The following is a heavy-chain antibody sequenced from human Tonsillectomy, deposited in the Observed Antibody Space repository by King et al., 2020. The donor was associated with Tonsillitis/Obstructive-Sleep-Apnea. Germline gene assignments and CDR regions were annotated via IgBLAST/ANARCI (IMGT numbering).Heavy chain of an antibody. CDR3: AGDGYCSSTSCQFDY. CDR2: IWYDGSNK. J-gene: IGHJ4*02. CDR1: GFTFSRYG. Sequence: VQLVESGGGVVQPGRSLRLSCAASGFTFSRYGMHWVRQAPGKGLEWVAVIWYDGSNKYYADSVKGRFTISRDNSKNTLYLQMNSLRAEDTAVYYCAGDGYCSSTSCQFDYWGQGTLVTVSS. V-gene: IGHV3-33*01. D-gene: IGHD2-2*03.